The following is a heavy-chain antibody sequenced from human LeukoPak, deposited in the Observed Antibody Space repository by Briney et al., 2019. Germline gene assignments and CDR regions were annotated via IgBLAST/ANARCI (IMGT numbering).Heavy chain of an antibody. J-gene: IGHJ5*02. CDR1: GYTFTGYY. CDR2: INPNSGGT. D-gene: IGHD4-17*01. V-gene: IGHV1-2*02. Sequence: ASVKVSCKASGYTFTGYYMHWVRQAPGQGLEWMGWINPNSGGTNYAQKFQGRVTMTRDTSISTAYMELSRLRSDDTAVYYCARGDYGDYESWFDPWGQGTLVTVSS. CDR3: ARGDYGDYESWFDP.